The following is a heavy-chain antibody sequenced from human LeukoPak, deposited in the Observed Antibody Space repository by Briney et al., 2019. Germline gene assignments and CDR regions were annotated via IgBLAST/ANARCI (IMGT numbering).Heavy chain of an antibody. CDR3: ARDLTAIESGFDY. V-gene: IGHV3-30*03. D-gene: IGHD1-14*01. CDR2: ISYDGSNK. CDR1: GFTFSSYG. Sequence: GGSLRLSCAASGFTFSSYGMHWVRQAPGKGLEWVAVISYDGSNKYYADSVKGRFTISRDNSKNTLYLQMNSLRAEDTAVYYCARDLTAIESGFDYWAREPWSPSPQ. J-gene: IGHJ4*02.